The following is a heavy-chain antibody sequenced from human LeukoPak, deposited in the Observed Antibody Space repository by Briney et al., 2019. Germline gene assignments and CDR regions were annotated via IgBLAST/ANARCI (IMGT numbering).Heavy chain of an antibody. V-gene: IGHV4-4*07. CDR3: ARGSHYGGNSVLDY. CDR1: GGSISSYY. Sequence: PSETLSLTCTVSGGSISSYYWSWIRQPAGKGLEWIGRIYTSGSTNYNPSLKSRVTMSVDTSKNQFSLKLSSVTAADTAMYYCARGSHYGGNSVLDYWGQGTLVTVSS. J-gene: IGHJ4*02. CDR2: IYTSGST. D-gene: IGHD4-23*01.